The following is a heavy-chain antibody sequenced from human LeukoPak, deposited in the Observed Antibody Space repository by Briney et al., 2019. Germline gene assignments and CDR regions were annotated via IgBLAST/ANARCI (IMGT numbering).Heavy chain of an antibody. Sequence: GGSLRLSCAASGFTFSSYGMHWVRQAPGKGLEWVANIKQDGSEKYYVDSVKGRFTISRDNAKNTLYLQMNSLRAEDTAVYYCAREGYTGSYPDYWGQGTLVTVSS. D-gene: IGHD1-26*01. J-gene: IGHJ4*02. CDR3: AREGYTGSYPDY. V-gene: IGHV3-7*01. CDR2: IKQDGSEK. CDR1: GFTFSSYG.